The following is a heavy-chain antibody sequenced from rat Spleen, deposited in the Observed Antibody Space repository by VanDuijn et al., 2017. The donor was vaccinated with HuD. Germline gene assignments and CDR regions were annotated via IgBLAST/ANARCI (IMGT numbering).Heavy chain of an antibody. D-gene: IGHD1-11*01. CDR1: GFSLINYN. V-gene: IGHV2-30*01. J-gene: IGHJ3*01. CDR2: IWGDGST. CDR3: ARSYGGYTSNWFPY. Sequence: QVQLKESGPGLVQPSQTLSLTCTVSGFSLINYNMHWVRQPTGKGLEWMGVIWGDGSTDYNSALKSRLRISRDTSKSQVFLKMNSLQTDDTVIYFCARSYGGYTSNWFPYWGQGTLVTVSS.